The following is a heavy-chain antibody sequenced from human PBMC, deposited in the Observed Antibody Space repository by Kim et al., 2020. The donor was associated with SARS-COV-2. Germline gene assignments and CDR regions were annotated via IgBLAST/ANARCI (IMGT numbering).Heavy chain of an antibody. D-gene: IGHD3-16*01. Sequence: GGSLRLSCAVSGFTFSDSAMTWVRQAPGKWLELISAISGGGYSTFYADSVKGRFTISRDNSKSTLYLHVSNLRAEDTAIYYCAKNSSITGLDPWGQGTLVTVSS. CDR3: AKNSSITGLDP. V-gene: IGHV3-23*01. CDR1: GFTFSDSA. CDR2: ISGGGYST. J-gene: IGHJ5*02.